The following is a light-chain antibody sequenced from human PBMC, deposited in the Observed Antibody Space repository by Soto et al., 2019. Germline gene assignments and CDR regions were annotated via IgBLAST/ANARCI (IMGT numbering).Light chain of an antibody. CDR3: SSYVGNNNLV. Sequence: QSALTQPASASGSPGQSITISCTGTSSDVGAYNYVSWYQQHPGKAPKLMIYEVNKRPSGVPDRFSGSKSGNTASLTVSGLHAEDEADYYCSSYVGNNNLVFGGGTKVTVL. J-gene: IGLJ2*01. CDR1: SSDVGAYNY. CDR2: EVN. V-gene: IGLV2-8*01.